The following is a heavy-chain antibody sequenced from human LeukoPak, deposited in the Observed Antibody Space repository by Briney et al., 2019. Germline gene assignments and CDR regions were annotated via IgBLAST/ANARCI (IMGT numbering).Heavy chain of an antibody. CDR2: LKSISDGGTT. Sequence: GGSLRLSCAASGFTFKNAWMSWVRQAPGKGLEWVGRLKSISDGGTTDYAAPVKGRFTISRDDSKNTLYLQMNSLKTEDTAVYYCTTDRLTYHGSGNFFAENWGQGTLVTVSS. D-gene: IGHD3-10*01. J-gene: IGHJ4*02. V-gene: IGHV3-15*01. CDR3: TTDRLTYHGSGNFFAEN. CDR1: GFTFKNAW.